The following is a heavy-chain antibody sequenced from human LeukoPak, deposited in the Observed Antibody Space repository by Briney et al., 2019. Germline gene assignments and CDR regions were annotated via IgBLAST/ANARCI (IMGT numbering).Heavy chain of an antibody. CDR1: GFTFDDFP. V-gene: IGHV3-43*01. Sequence: GWSLRLSCAASGFTFDDFPMHWVRQQPGKGLEWVSLVSVDGDTKYYADSVRGRFTISRDNSKNSLYLQMNSLRIEDTAFYYCAKDIIGYAPLWGQGTLVTVSS. D-gene: IGHD2-8*01. J-gene: IGHJ4*02. CDR3: AKDIIGYAPL. CDR2: VSVDGDTK.